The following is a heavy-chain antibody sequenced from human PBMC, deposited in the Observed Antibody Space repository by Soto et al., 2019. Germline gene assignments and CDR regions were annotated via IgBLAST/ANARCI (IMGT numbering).Heavy chain of an antibody. Sequence: QVQLVQSGAEVKKPGASVKVSCKASGYTLITYGVSWVRQAPGQGLDWLGWISTYNGNTRYAERLQGRVTMTTDTTTNTAYMELRNLRSDDTAVYYCARGPTDYYDNSANYCLDYWGQGTLVTVSS. V-gene: IGHV1-18*01. CDR2: ISTYNGNT. D-gene: IGHD3-22*01. CDR1: GYTLITYG. J-gene: IGHJ4*02. CDR3: ARGPTDYYDNSANYCLDY.